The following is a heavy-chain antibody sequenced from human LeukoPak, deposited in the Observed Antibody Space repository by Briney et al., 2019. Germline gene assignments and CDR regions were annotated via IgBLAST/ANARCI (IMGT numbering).Heavy chain of an antibody. Sequence: SETLSLTCAVYGGSFSGYYWSWIRQPPGKGLEWIGEINHSGSTNYNPSLKSRVTISVDTSKNQFSLKLSSVTAADTAVYYCARGPHRSSGWPQPKFWGQGTMVTVSS. CDR3: ARGPHRSSGWPQPKF. J-gene: IGHJ3*01. CDR1: GGSFSGYY. V-gene: IGHV4-34*01. D-gene: IGHD6-19*01. CDR2: INHSGST.